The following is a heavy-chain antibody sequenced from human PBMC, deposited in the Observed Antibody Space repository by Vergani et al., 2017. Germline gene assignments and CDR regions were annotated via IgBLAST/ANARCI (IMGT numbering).Heavy chain of an antibody. J-gene: IGHJ1*01. CDR2: ISYDGTKR. V-gene: IGHV3-30*04. Sequence: QVRLVDSGGGVVQPGRSLRLSCAASGFTFSSYAMHWVRQAPGKGLEWVAIISYDGTKRFYGDSVKGRFTISRDNSQTTVFLQMNSLRADDSAVYYCTKAGQYDSDNFHDSWGQGALVTVAS. CDR3: TKAGQYDSDNFHDS. CDR1: GFTFSSYA. D-gene: IGHD3-22*01.